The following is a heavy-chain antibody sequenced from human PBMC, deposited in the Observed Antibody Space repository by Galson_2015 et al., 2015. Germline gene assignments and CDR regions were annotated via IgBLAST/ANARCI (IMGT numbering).Heavy chain of an antibody. J-gene: IGHJ6*03. V-gene: IGHV1-18*01. CDR3: VRASPAVTPGGSYSYFMDV. Sequence: SVKVSCKASGYRFTSYGISWVRQAPGQGLEWMGWISGYNGNTKYAQKIEGRVTLTTDASTSTVYMELRSLRSDDTAVYYCVRASPAVTPGGSYSYFMDVWGEGTTVIVSS. D-gene: IGHD4-17*01. CDR2: ISGYNGNT. CDR1: GYRFTSYG.